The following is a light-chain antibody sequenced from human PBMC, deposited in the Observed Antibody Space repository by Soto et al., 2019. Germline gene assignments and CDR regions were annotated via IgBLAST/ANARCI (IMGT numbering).Light chain of an antibody. Sequence: SYELTQPPSVSVSPGQTARITFSVEALPNQYAYWYQQKPGQAPVLVIYKDSERPSGIPERFSGSSSGTTVTLTISGVQAEDEADYYCQSADSSGTYYVFGTGTKVTVL. V-gene: IGLV3-25*02. CDR3: QSADSSGTYYV. CDR2: KDS. CDR1: ALPNQY. J-gene: IGLJ1*01.